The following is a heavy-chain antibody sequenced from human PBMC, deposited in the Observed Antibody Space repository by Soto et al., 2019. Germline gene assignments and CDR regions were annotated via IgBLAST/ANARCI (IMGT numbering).Heavy chain of an antibody. CDR3: ARLEWLSLAAWFDP. V-gene: IGHV5-51*01. CDR2: IYPDDSDT. D-gene: IGHD3-3*01. J-gene: IGHJ5*02. Sequence: GESLKISCKGSGYSFTNYWIGWVRQMPGKGLEWTGMIYPDDSDTKYSPSFQGQVTFSADKSINTAYLQWSSLKASDTAIYYCARLEWLSLAAWFDPWGQGTLVTVSS. CDR1: GYSFTNYW.